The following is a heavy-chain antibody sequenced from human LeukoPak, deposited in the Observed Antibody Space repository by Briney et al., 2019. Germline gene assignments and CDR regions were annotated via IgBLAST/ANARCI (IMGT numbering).Heavy chain of an antibody. V-gene: IGHV1-2*06. Sequence: EASVKVSCKASGYTFTGYYMHWVRQAPGQGLEWMGRINPNGGGTNYAQKFQGRVTMTRDTSISTAYMELSRLRSDDTAVYYCARTYYYDSSGYAHWGQGTLVTVSS. CDR2: INPNGGGT. J-gene: IGHJ4*02. CDR1: GYTFTGYY. D-gene: IGHD3-22*01. CDR3: ARTYYYDSSGYAH.